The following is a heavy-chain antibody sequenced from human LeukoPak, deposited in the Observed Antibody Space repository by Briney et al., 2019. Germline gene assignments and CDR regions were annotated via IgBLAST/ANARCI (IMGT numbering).Heavy chain of an antibody. CDR3: AKAYCSSTSCTLYYFDY. J-gene: IGHJ4*02. Sequence: PGGSLRLSCAASGFTFSSYAMSWVRQAPGKGLEWVSAISGSGGSTYYADSVKGRFTISRDNSKNTLYLQMNSQRAEDTAVYYCAKAYCSSTSCTLYYFDYWGQGTLVTVSS. CDR1: GFTFSSYA. V-gene: IGHV3-23*01. D-gene: IGHD2-2*01. CDR2: ISGSGGST.